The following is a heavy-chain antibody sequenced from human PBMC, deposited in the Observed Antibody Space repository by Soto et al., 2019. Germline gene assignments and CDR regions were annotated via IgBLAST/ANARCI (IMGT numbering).Heavy chain of an antibody. CDR1: GFTFSSYG. D-gene: IGHD4-17*01. V-gene: IGHV3-33*01. J-gene: IGHJ4*02. Sequence: QVQLVESGGGVVQPGRSLRLSCAASGFTFSSYGMHWVRQAPGKGLEWVAVIWYDGSNKYYADSVKGRFTISRDNSKHTLYLQMNSLRAEDTAVYYCARVPTVTPVFFDYWGQGTLVTVSS. CDR3: ARVPTVTPVFFDY. CDR2: IWYDGSNK.